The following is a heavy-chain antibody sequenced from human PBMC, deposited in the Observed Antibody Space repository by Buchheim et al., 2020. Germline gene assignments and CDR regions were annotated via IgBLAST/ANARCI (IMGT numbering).Heavy chain of an antibody. D-gene: IGHD6-13*01. J-gene: IGHJ6*02. CDR2: IGTAGDT. Sequence: EVQLVEPGGGLVQPGGSLRLSCAASGFTFSSYDMHWVRQATGKGLEWVSAIGTAGDTYYPGSVKGRFTISRENAKNSLYLQMNSLRAGDTAVYYCARVQRTFRMDSSSWSPLRYGMDVWGQGTT. CDR3: ARVQRTFRMDSSSWSPLRYGMDV. V-gene: IGHV3-13*04. CDR1: GFTFSSYD.